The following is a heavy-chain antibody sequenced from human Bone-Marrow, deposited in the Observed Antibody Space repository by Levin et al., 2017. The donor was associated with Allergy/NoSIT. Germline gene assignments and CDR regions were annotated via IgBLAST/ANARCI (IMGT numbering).Heavy chain of an antibody. V-gene: IGHV3-15*01. CDR1: GFTFRNTW. CDR3: TTEWGY. Sequence: LSLTCATSGFTFRNTWMSWVRRAPGKGLQWVGRISATTDGGAPDYAAPVKGRSFISRDDSKATVYLEINGLKIEDTAVYYCTTEWGYWGQGTLVTVSS. J-gene: IGHJ4*02. CDR2: ISATTDGGAP. D-gene: IGHD1-26*01.